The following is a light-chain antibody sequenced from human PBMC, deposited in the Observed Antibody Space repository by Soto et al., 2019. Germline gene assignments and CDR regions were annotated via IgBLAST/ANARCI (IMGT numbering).Light chain of an antibody. Sequence: DIQMTQSPSTLSASVGDRVTITCRASQSISSWLAWYQQKPGIAPKLLIYHASNLDSGVPSRFSGSGYGTEFTLTISSLQPDDFATYYCQHYDSFPHTFCQGAKLEIK. CDR2: HAS. CDR3: QHYDSFPHT. J-gene: IGKJ2*01. CDR1: QSISSW. V-gene: IGKV1-5*01.